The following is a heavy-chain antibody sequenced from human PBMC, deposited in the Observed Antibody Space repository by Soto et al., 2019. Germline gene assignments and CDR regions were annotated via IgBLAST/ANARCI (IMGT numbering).Heavy chain of an antibody. CDR2: IKQDGGEK. CDR1: GFTFNSYW. Sequence: GGSLRLSCAASGFTFNSYWMSWVRQTPGKGLEWVSNIKQDGGEKHYVDPVKGRFTISRDNAKNSLHLQMNSLRVEDTGVYYCARDGPPYSPTFVWFGPWGQRTLVTVSS. V-gene: IGHV3-7*01. CDR3: ARDGPPYSPTFVWFGP. J-gene: IGHJ5*02. D-gene: IGHD6-13*01.